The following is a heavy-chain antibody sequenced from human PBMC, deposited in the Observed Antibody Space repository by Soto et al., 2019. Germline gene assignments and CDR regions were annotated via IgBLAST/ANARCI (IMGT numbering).Heavy chain of an antibody. CDR1: GGTFSSYA. CDR3: ARGDYYGSGSIPCDP. Sequence: SVKVSCKASGGTFSSYAISWVRQEPGQGLEWMGGIIPIFGTANYAQKFQGRVTITADESTSTAYMELSSLRSEDTAVYYCARGDYYGSGSIPCDPWGQGTRVTVSS. D-gene: IGHD3-10*01. J-gene: IGHJ5*02. V-gene: IGHV1-69*13. CDR2: IIPIFGTA.